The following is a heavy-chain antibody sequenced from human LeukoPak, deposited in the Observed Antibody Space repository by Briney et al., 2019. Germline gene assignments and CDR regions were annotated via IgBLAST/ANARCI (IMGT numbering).Heavy chain of an antibody. Sequence: GRSLRLSCAASGFTFSSYAMHWVRQARGKGLEWVAVISYDGSNKYYADSVEGRFTISRDNSKNTLYLQMNSLRAEDTAVYYCARELNSGINNYDFWSWGQGTMVTVSS. CDR3: ARELNSGINNYDFWS. V-gene: IGHV3-30-3*01. D-gene: IGHD3-3*01. J-gene: IGHJ3*01. CDR1: GFTFSSYA. CDR2: ISYDGSNK.